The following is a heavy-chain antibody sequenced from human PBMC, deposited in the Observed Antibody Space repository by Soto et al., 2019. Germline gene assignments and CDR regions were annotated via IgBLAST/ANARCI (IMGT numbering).Heavy chain of an antibody. Sequence: QAHLVESGGGVVQPGRSLRLSCAASGFIFSNYAMHWVRRAPGKGLEWVGLILYDGSNKYYADSMKGRFTISRDNAKNTLSLQMNSLRPEDTAVYHCAKEVGDRSAYYYDPNWFDPWGQGTLVTVSS. CDR1: GFIFSNYA. J-gene: IGHJ5*02. CDR2: ILYDGSNK. V-gene: IGHV3-30*18. D-gene: IGHD3-22*01. CDR3: AKEVGDRSAYYYDPNWFDP.